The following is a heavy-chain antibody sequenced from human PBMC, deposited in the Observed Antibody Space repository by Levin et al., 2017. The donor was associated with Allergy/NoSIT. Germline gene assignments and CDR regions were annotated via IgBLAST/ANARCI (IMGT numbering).Heavy chain of an antibody. D-gene: IGHD6-13*01. J-gene: IGHJ3*02. V-gene: IGHV3-21*01. CDR1: GFTFSTSA. CDR3: ARDKTSSSAFDI. Sequence: LSLTCAASGFTFSTSAMNWVRQAPGKGLEWVSYISTSSSYIYYADSVEGRFTISRDNAKNSLYLQMNNLRAEDTAVYYCARDKTSSSAFDIWGQGTMVTVSS. CDR2: ISTSSSYI.